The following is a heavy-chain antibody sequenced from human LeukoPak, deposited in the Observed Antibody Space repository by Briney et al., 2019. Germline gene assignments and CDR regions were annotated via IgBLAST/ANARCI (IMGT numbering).Heavy chain of an antibody. J-gene: IGHJ4*02. Sequence: SVKVSCKASGGTFSSYAISWVRQAPGQGLEWMGGIIPIFGTANYAQKFQGRVTITTDESTSTAYMELSSLRSEDTAVYYCAMAIFGVVQFDYWGQGTLVTVSS. D-gene: IGHD3-3*01. CDR3: AMAIFGVVQFDY. V-gene: IGHV1-69*05. CDR2: IIPIFGTA. CDR1: GGTFSSYA.